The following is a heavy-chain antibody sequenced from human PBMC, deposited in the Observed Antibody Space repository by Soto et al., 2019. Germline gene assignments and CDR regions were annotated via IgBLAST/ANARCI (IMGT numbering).Heavy chain of an antibody. D-gene: IGHD6-19*01. Sequence: EVQLVESGGGLVQPGGSLRLSCAASGFTFSSYEMNWVRQAPGKGLEWVSYISSSGSTIYYADSVKGRFTISRDNDKNSLYLQLNSRRAEETAVYYCARVRPQWLVSNPTRLDYWGQGTLVTVSS. CDR2: ISSSGSTI. V-gene: IGHV3-48*03. CDR3: ARVRPQWLVSNPTRLDY. CDR1: GFTFSSYE. J-gene: IGHJ4*02.